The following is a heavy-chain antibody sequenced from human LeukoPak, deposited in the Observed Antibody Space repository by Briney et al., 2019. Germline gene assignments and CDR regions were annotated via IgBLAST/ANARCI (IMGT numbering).Heavy chain of an antibody. Sequence: GASVKVSCKASGDTFSSYAISWVRQAPGQGLEWMGGIIPISGIVNYAQKFQGRATITADEPTSTAYMEMSSLRSEDRAVYFCARGRLERDYYYGMHVWGQGTTVTVSS. D-gene: IGHD1-1*01. CDR3: ARGRLERDYYYGMHV. CDR2: IIPISGIV. CDR1: GDTFSSYA. J-gene: IGHJ6*02. V-gene: IGHV1-69*01.